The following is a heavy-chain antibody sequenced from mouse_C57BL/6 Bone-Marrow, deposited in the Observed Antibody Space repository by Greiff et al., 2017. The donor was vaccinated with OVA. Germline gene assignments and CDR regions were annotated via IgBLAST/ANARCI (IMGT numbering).Heavy chain of an antibody. V-gene: IGHV1-42*01. D-gene: IGHD3-3*01. CDR1: GYSFTGYY. J-gene: IGHJ3*01. CDR2: INPSTGGT. Sequence: EVQLVESGPELVKPGASVKISCKASGYSFTGYYMNWVKQSPEKSLEWIGEINPSTGGTTYNQKFKDKATLTVDKSSSTAYMQLKSLTSEDSAVYYCARGQLSRFAYWGQGTLVTVSA. CDR3: ARGQLSRFAY.